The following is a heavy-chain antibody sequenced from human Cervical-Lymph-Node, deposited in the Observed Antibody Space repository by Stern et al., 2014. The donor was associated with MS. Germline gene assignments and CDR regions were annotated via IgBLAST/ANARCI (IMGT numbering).Heavy chain of an antibody. Sequence: QVQLVQSGAELKKPGSSVKVSCKASGGTFSSYAISWVRQAPGQGLEWMGGIIPIFGTAHYARKFQGRVTITADISTSTAYHELSSVRSEDTAVYYCARDRGAKTYYYDSSGTKWFDPWGQGTLVTVSS. CDR3: ARDRGAKTYYYDSSGTKWFDP. V-gene: IGHV1-69*06. J-gene: IGHJ5*02. D-gene: IGHD3-22*01. CDR1: GGTFSSYA. CDR2: IIPIFGTA.